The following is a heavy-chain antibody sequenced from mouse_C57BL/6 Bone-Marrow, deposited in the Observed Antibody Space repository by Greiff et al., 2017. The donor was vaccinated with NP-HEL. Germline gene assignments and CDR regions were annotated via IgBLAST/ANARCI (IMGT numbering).Heavy chain of an antibody. V-gene: IGHV5-16*01. CDR3: ARDGRSPYWYFDV. CDR2: INYDGSST. CDR1: GFTFSDYY. J-gene: IGHJ1*03. D-gene: IGHD1-1*01. Sequence: VKLVESEGGLVQPGSSMKLSCTASGFTFSDYYMAWVRQVPEKGLEWVANINYDGSSTYYLDSLKSRFIIARDNAKNILYLQMSSLKSEDTATYYCARDGRSPYWYFDVWGTGTTVTVAS.